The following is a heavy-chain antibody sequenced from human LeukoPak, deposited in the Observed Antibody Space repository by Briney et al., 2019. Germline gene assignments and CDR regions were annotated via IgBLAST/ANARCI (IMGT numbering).Heavy chain of an antibody. CDR1: GGTFSSYT. Sequence: SVKVSCKASGGTFSSYTISLVRQAPGQGLEWMGRIIPILGIANYAQKFQGRVTITADKSTSTAYMELSSLRSEDTAVYYCARGITLPETPSAVYYYYYYMDVWGKGTTITVSS. CDR3: ARGITLPETPSAVYYYYYYMDV. CDR2: IIPILGIA. J-gene: IGHJ6*03. D-gene: IGHD3-16*01. V-gene: IGHV1-69*02.